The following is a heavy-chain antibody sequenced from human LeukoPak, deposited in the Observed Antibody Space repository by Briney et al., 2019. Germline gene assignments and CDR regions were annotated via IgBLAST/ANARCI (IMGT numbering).Heavy chain of an antibody. J-gene: IGHJ4*02. D-gene: IGHD3-22*01. V-gene: IGHV3-30*02. CDR3: ASPGGVIPFDY. CDR2: IRYDGSNK. CDR1: RFTFSSYG. Sequence: SGGSLRLSCAASRFTFSSYGMHWVRQAPGKGLEWVAFIRYDGSNKYYADSVKGRFTISRDNSKNTLYLQMNSLRAEDTAVYYCASPGGVIPFDYWGQGTLVTVSS.